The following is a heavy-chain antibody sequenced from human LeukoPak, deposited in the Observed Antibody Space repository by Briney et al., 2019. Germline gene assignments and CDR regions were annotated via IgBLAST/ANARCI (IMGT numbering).Heavy chain of an antibody. CDR1: GFTFSSYW. CDR2: IYYTGST. Sequence: GSLRLSCAASGFTFSSYWMSWVRQAPGKGLEWIGYIYYTGSTSYNPSLKSRVTMSLDASKNQFSLELNSVTPADTAVYYCARGGNYWPQWWFDPWGRGTLVSVSS. V-gene: IGHV4-59*01. CDR3: ARGGNYWPQWWFDP. D-gene: IGHD1-26*01. J-gene: IGHJ5*01.